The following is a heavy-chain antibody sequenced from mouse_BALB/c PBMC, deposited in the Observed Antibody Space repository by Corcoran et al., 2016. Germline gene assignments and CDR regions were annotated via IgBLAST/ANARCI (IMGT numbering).Heavy chain of an antibody. J-gene: IGHJ4*01. CDR1: GYTFTSYD. CDR3: ARYAEGYGYYEAMDY. V-gene: IGHV1S136*01. Sequence: EVQLQQSGPELVKPGASVKMSCKASGYTFTSYDMHWVKQKPGQGLEWIGYINPYNDGTKYNEKFKGKATLTSDKSSSTAYMELSSLTSEDSAVYYCARYAEGYGYYEAMDYWGQGTSVIVSS. CDR2: INPYNDGT. D-gene: IGHD2-3*01.